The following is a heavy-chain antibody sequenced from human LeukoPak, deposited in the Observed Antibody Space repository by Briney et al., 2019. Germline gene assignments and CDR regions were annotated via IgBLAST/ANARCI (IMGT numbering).Heavy chain of an antibody. D-gene: IGHD2-15*01. CDR1: GASVSSASY. V-gene: IGHV4-61*01. CDR2: IYNGVNT. Sequence: SETLSLTCTVSGASVSSASYWTWIRQPPGKGVEWIAHIYNGVNTNYNPSLKSRVTISVDTSKNQFSLRLNSVTAADTAVYYCARAYCSGGSCYNYFDYWGQGTLVTVSS. CDR3: ARAYCSGGSCYNYFDY. J-gene: IGHJ4*02.